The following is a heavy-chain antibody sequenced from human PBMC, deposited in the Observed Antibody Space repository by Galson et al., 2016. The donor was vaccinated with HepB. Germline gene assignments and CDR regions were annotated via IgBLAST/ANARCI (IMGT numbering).Heavy chain of an antibody. D-gene: IGHD3-22*01. V-gene: IGHV3-9*01. CDR3: GKDILTGVTMMEGAFDV. J-gene: IGHJ3*01. Sequence: SLRHSCAGSGFPFDDYAMHWGRQVPGKGLEWVSGISWHSDFIAYADSVKGRFTISRDNAKNSLSLQMTRLRPEDTALYYCGKDILTGVTMMEGAFDVWGQGTMVTVSS. CDR2: ISWHSDFI. CDR1: GFPFDDYA.